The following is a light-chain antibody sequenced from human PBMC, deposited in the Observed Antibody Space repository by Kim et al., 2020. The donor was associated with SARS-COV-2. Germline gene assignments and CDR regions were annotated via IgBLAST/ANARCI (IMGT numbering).Light chain of an antibody. Sequence: DIQMTQSPSTLSASVGDRVTITCRASQGISSWLAWYQQKPGKAPQLLIYKASNLNSRVPSRFSGSGSGTDFTLTINSLQPDDFATYYCLQYNSYWGTFGQGTKVDIK. J-gene: IGKJ1*01. V-gene: IGKV1-5*03. CDR2: KAS. CDR1: QGISSW. CDR3: LQYNSYWGT.